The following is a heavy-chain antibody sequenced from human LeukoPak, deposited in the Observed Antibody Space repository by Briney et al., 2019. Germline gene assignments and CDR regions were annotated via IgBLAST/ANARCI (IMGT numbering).Heavy chain of an antibody. D-gene: IGHD3-3*01. CDR2: ISDDGNNK. V-gene: IGHV3-30*18. CDR1: GFTFTNFA. Sequence: GGSLRLSCVASGFTFTNFAMHWVRQAPGKGLEWVTVISDDGNNKYFADSVKGRFTISRDNSKNTLYLQMNSLRAEDTAVYYCAKDYDFWSGLSGNDDIWGQGTMVTVSS. J-gene: IGHJ3*02. CDR3: AKDYDFWSGLSGNDDI.